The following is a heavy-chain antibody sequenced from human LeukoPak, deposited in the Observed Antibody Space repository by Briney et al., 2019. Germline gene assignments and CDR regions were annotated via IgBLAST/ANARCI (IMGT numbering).Heavy chain of an antibody. CDR1: GFTFSSYG. CDR3: ARAGNWGY. D-gene: IGHD7-27*01. J-gene: IGHJ4*02. CDR2: ISYDGSNK. Sequence: GGSLRLSCAASGFTFSSYGMHWVRQAPGKGLEWVAVISYDGSNKYYADSVKGRFTISRDNSKNTLYLQMNSLRAEDTAVYYCARAGNWGYWGQGTLVTVSS. V-gene: IGHV3-30*03.